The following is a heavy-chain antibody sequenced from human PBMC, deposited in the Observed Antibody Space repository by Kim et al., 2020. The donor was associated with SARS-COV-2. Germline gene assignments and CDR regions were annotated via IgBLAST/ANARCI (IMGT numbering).Heavy chain of an antibody. CDR3: ARAWVRGQEFIPYYGMDV. D-gene: IGHD3-10*01. Sequence: SETLSLTCTVSGGSISSYYWSWIRQPPGKGLEWIGYIYYSGSTNYNPSLKSRVTISVDTSKNQFSLKLSSVTAADTAVYYCARAWVRGQEFIPYYGMDVWGQGTTVTVSS. CDR1: GGSISSYY. CDR2: IYYSGST. J-gene: IGHJ6*02. V-gene: IGHV4-59*01.